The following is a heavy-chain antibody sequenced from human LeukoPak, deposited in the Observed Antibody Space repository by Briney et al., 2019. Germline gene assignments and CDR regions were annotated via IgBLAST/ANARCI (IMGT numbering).Heavy chain of an antibody. CDR1: GFTFGDYY. V-gene: IGHV3-11*01. CDR3: ARDAIAVAGTGIDY. Sequence: GGSLRLSCAASGFTFGDYYMNWIRQAPGKGLEWVSYISSSGSTIYYADSVKGRFTISRDNAKNSLYLQMNSLRAEDTAVYYCARDAIAVAGTGIDYWGQGTLVTVSS. CDR2: ISSSGSTI. J-gene: IGHJ4*02. D-gene: IGHD6-19*01.